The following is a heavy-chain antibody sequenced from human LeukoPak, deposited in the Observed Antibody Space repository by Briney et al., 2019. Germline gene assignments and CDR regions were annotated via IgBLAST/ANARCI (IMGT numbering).Heavy chain of an antibody. Sequence: SETLSLTCTVSGDSISTYYWSWIRQPPGKGLEWVGYMYYSGSTNYNPSLKSRLTISLDTPKNQFSLRLNSVTAADTAVYYCARGVAGYGPYDYWGQGTLVTVSS. J-gene: IGHJ4*02. D-gene: IGHD5-12*01. V-gene: IGHV4-59*01. CDR1: GDSISTYY. CDR2: MYYSGST. CDR3: ARGVAGYGPYDY.